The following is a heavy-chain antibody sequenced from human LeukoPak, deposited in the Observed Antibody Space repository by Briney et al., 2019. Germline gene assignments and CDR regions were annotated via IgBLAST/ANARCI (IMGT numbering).Heavy chain of an antibody. CDR1: GYTFTSYD. CDR3: ARDYGGSSGWFDP. D-gene: IGHD4-23*01. V-gene: IGHV1-8*01. CDR2: MSPNSDNT. J-gene: IGHJ5*02. Sequence: ASVKVSCKASGYTFTSYDINWVRQATGQGLEWMGWMSPNSDNTGYAQKFQGRVTFTRDTSISTVYMELRSLTSEDTAVYYCARDYGGSSGWFDPWGQGTLVTVSS.